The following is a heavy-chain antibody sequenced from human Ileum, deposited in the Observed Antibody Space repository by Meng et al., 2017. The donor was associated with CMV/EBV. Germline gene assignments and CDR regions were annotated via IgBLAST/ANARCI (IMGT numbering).Heavy chain of an antibody. D-gene: IGHD2-2*01. Sequence: YGGSFSGYYWSWIRQTPGKGLEWIGEINHSGSTNYNPSLKSRVTISVETSKNQFSLKLSSVTAADTAVYYCARGRYCSSTSCCFDYWGQGTLVTVSS. J-gene: IGHJ4*02. CDR3: ARGRYCSSTSCCFDY. CDR1: GGSFSGYY. CDR2: INHSGST. V-gene: IGHV4-34*01.